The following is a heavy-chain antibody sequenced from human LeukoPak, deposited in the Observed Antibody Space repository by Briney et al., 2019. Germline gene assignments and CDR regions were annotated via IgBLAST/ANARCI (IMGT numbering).Heavy chain of an antibody. Sequence: ASVKVSCKASGYTFTGYYMHWVRQAPGQGLEWMGWINPNSGGTNYAQKFQGRVTMTRDTSISTAYMELSRLRSDDTAVYYCARGAVYYYGSGYFDYWGQGTLVTVSS. CDR2: INPNSGGT. CDR3: ARGAVYYYGSGYFDY. CDR1: GYTFTGYY. D-gene: IGHD3-10*01. J-gene: IGHJ4*02. V-gene: IGHV1-2*02.